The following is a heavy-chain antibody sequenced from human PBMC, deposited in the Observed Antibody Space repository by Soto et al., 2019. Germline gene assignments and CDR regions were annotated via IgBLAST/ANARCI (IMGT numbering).Heavy chain of an antibody. J-gene: IGHJ3*02. V-gene: IGHV3-33*01. CDR2: IWYDGSNK. CDR3: ARDHYDILTGFTMAHDAFDI. Sequence: GGSLRLSCAASGFTFSSYGMHWVRQAPGKGLEWVAVIWYDGSNKYYADSVKGRFTISRDNSKNTLYLQMNSLRAEDTAVYYCARDHYDILTGFTMAHDAFDIWGQGTMVTVSS. CDR1: GFTFSSYG. D-gene: IGHD3-9*01.